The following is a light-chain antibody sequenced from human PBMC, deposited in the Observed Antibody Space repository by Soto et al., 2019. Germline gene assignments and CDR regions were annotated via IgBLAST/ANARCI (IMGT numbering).Light chain of an antibody. CDR3: QQYGSSWT. Sequence: EIVLTQSPGTLSLSPGESATLSCRASQSVSSSYLAWYQQKPGQAPRLLIYGASSRATGIPDRFSGSGSGTDLTLTISRLEPEDFAVYYCQQYGSSWTFGQGTKVEIK. CDR2: GAS. J-gene: IGKJ1*01. V-gene: IGKV3-20*01. CDR1: QSVSSSY.